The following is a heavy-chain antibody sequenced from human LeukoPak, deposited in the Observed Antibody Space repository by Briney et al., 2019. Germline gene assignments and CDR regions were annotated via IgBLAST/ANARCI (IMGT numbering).Heavy chain of an antibody. Sequence: PGGSLRLSCAASGFTFSSYAMSWVRQAPGKGLEWVSAISGSGGSTYYADSVKGRFTISRDNSKNTLYLQMNSLRAEDTAVYYCAKLANCSGGSCYSSYYYYMDVWGKGTTVTVSS. V-gene: IGHV3-23*01. CDR3: AKLANCSGGSCYSSYYYYMDV. CDR1: GFTFSSYA. D-gene: IGHD2-15*01. CDR2: ISGSGGST. J-gene: IGHJ6*03.